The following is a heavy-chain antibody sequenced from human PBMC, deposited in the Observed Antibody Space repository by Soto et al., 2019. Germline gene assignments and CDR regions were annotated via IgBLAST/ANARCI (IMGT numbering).Heavy chain of an antibody. CDR3: ARDLSSGWSPELFDY. D-gene: IGHD6-19*01. J-gene: IGHJ4*02. CDR2: ISAYNGNT. CDR1: GYTFTSYG. Sequence: QVQLVQSGAEVKKPGASVKVSCKASGYTFTSYGISWVRQAPGQGLEWMGWISAYNGNTNYAQKLQGRVTMTTDTATSTAYMELRSLRSDDTAVYYCARDLSSGWSPELFDYWGQGTLVTVSS. V-gene: IGHV1-18*01.